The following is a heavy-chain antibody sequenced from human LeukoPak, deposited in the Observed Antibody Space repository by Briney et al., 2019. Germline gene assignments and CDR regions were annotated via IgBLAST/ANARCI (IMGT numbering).Heavy chain of an antibody. CDR1: GFTFSSYG. CDR2: IWYDGSNK. D-gene: IGHD6-13*01. J-gene: IGHJ4*02. CDR3: ARGVVGYIAAAGTGYFDY. Sequence: GGSLRLSCAASGFTFSSYGRHWVRQAPGKGLEWVAVIWYDGSNKYYADSVKGRFTISRDNSKNTLYPQMNSLRAEDTAVYYCARGVVGYIAAAGTGYFDYWGQGTLVTVSS. V-gene: IGHV3-33*01.